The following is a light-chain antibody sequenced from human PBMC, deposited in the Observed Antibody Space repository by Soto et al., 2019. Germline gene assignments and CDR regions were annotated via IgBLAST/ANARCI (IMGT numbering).Light chain of an antibody. V-gene: IGKV3-15*01. CDR3: QQYDNWPPIT. CDR1: QSVRSN. Sequence: EIVMTQSPATRSVSPGERAPLSCRASQSVRSNLAWYQQKPGQAPRLLIYGASTRATGIPARFSGSGSGTEFTLTISSLQSEDFAVYYCQQYDNWPPITFGQGTRLEIK. CDR2: GAS. J-gene: IGKJ5*01.